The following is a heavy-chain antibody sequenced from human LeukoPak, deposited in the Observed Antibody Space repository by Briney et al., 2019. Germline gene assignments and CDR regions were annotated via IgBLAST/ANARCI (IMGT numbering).Heavy chain of an antibody. CDR2: IYPGDSDT. CDR3: ARHYTVAGNIDYFDY. D-gene: IGHD6-19*01. Sequence: GESLKISCKGSGYSFTSYWIGWVRQMPGKGLEWMGIIYPGDSDTRYSPSFQGQVTISADKSISTAYLQWSSLKASDTAMYYCARHYTVAGNIDYFDYSGQGTLVTVSS. V-gene: IGHV5-51*01. J-gene: IGHJ4*02. CDR1: GYSFTSYW.